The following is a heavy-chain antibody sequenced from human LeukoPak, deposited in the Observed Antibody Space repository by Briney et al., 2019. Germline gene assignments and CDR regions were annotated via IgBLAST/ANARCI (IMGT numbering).Heavy chain of an antibody. J-gene: IGHJ3*02. D-gene: IGHD4-23*01. V-gene: IGHV3-30*02. CDR2: IRYDGSNK. Sequence: GGSLRLSCAASGFTFSSYGMHWVRQAPGKGLEWVAFIRYDGSNKYYADSVKGRFTISRDNSKNTLYLQMNSLRAEDTAVYYCAKVYWTTVVTPDAFDIWGQGTMVTVSS. CDR3: AKVYWTTVVTPDAFDI. CDR1: GFTFSSYG.